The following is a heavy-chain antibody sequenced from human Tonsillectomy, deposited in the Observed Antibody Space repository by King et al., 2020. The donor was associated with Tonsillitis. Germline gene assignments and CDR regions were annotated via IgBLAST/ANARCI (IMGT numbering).Heavy chain of an antibody. CDR3: ARHLGGMDV. CDR1: DGSISSSTYY. D-gene: IGHD3-10*01. V-gene: IGHV4-39*01. CDR2: IYYSGST. J-gene: IGHJ6*02. Sequence: QLQESGPGLVKPSETLSLTCTVSDGSISSSTYYWGWIRQHPGKGLEWIGTIYYSGSTYYNSSLKSRVTISVDTSKNQFSLKLSSVTAADTAVYYCARHLGGMDVWGQGTTVTVSS.